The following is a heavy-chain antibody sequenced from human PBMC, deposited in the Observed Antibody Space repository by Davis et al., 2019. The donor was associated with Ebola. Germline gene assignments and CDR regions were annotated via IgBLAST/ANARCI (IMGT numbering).Heavy chain of an antibody. CDR1: GYTFINYG. CDR2: IRTYDGNT. D-gene: IGHD5-24*01. Sequence: AASVKVSCKASGYTFINYGITWVRQAPGQSLEWLGWIRTYDGNTNYAQKLQDRVTMTTDTSTTTVFMELTNLGSDDTAVYYCARWGMTTIFNDYWGQGTLVTVSS. V-gene: IGHV1-18*04. J-gene: IGHJ4*02. CDR3: ARWGMTTIFNDY.